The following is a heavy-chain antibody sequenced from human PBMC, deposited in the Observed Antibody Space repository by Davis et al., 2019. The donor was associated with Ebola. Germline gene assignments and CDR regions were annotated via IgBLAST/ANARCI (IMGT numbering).Heavy chain of an antibody. Sequence: PSETLSLTCTVSGGSISSSSYYWGWIRQPPGKGLEWIGSIYYSGSTSYNPSLKSRVTISVDTSKNQFSLKLSSVTAADTAVYYCAREGIAAAGHDYWGQGTLVTVSS. CDR1: GGSISSSSYY. J-gene: IGHJ4*02. V-gene: IGHV4-39*07. CDR3: AREGIAAAGHDY. D-gene: IGHD6-13*01. CDR2: IYYSGST.